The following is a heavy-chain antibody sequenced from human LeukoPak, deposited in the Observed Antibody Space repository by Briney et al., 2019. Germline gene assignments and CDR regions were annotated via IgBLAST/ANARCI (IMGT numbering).Heavy chain of an antibody. V-gene: IGHV3-23*01. Sequence: GGSLRLSCAASGFTFSSYAMSWVRQAPGKGLEWVSAISGSGGSTYYADSVKGRFTISRDNAKNTLYLQMNSLRAEDTAIYYCAKEYRSSWYHFDFWGQGTLVTVSS. J-gene: IGHJ4*02. CDR1: GFTFSSYA. CDR3: AKEYRSSWYHFDF. CDR2: ISGSGGST. D-gene: IGHD6-13*01.